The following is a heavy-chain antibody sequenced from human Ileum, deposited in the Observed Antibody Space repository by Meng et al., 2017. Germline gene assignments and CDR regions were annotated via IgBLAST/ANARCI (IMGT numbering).Heavy chain of an antibody. J-gene: IGHJ5*01. CDR1: GGSISSSNW. CDR3: ARVVGGPASMSGWFDP. V-gene: IGHV4-4*02. CDR2: IYHSGSP. Sequence: QGHPQVQAPALAKPSGTMSRTCAVSGGSISSSNWWTWARQAPGKGLEWIGEIYHSGSPNYNPSLKSRVTISVDKSQNQFSLKLNSVTAADTAVYYCARVVGGPASMSGWFDPWGQGTLVTVSS. D-gene: IGHD2-2*01.